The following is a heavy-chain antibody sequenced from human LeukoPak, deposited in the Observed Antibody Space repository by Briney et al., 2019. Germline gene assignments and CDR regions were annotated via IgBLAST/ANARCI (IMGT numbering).Heavy chain of an antibody. CDR2: ISGSGGST. J-gene: IGHJ4*02. D-gene: IGHD3-22*01. V-gene: IGHV3-23*01. CDR3: AKPPYYYDSSGYPDINYYFDY. Sequence: PGGSLRLSCAASGFTFSSYAMSWVRQAPGKGLEWVSAISGSGGSTYYADSVKGRFTISRDNSKNTLYLQMNSLRAEDTAVYYCAKPPYYYDSSGYPDINYYFDYWGQGTLVTVSS. CDR1: GFTFSSYA.